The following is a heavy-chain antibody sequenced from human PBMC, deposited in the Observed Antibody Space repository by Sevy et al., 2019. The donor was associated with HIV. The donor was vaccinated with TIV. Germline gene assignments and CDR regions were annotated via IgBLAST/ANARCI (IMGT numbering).Heavy chain of an antibody. Sequence: SQILSLTCAISGDSVSSNSAAWNWIRQSPSRGLEWLGRTYYRSKWYNDYAVSVKSRITINPDTSKNHFSLQVNSVTPEDTAVYYCVRDKDSSGYFDYWGQGTLVTVSS. V-gene: IGHV6-1*01. CDR3: VRDKDSSGYFDY. D-gene: IGHD3-22*01. CDR2: TYYRSKWYN. CDR1: GDSVSSNSAA. J-gene: IGHJ4*02.